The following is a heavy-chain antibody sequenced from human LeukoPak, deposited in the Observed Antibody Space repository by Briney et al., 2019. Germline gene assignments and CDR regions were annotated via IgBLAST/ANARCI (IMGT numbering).Heavy chain of an antibody. Sequence: GGSLTLSCAASGFTFSSYVMSWVRPAPGKGLEWVSAISGSSGRTYYADSVKGRFTTSRDNSKNTLYLQMNSLRAEDTAVYYCAKDPTRGYCSSTSCYGGDVWGKGTTVTVSS. J-gene: IGHJ6*04. CDR2: ISGSSGRT. CDR1: GFTFSSYV. V-gene: IGHV3-23*01. CDR3: AKDPTRGYCSSTSCYGGDV. D-gene: IGHD2-2*01.